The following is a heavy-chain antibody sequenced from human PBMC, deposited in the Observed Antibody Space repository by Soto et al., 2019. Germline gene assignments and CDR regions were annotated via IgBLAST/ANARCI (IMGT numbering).Heavy chain of an antibody. CDR2: LSDSGST. Sequence: SETLSLTCTVSWGSISGYFWSWIRQPPGKGLECIGYLSDSGSTDYTPSLNSRVTISVDTSKNQFSLQLSSVTAADTAVYYCARKEYGDGLDVWGQGTTVTVSS. V-gene: IGHV4-59*01. CDR3: ARKEYGDGLDV. D-gene: IGHD2-2*01. CDR1: WGSISGYF. J-gene: IGHJ6*02.